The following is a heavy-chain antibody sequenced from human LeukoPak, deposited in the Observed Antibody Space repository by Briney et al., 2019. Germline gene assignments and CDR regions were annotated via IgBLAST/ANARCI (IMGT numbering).Heavy chain of an antibody. Sequence: GGSLRLSCAASGFTFSSYSMNWVRQAPGKGLEWVSVIYSGGSTYYADSVKGRFTISRDNSKNTVYLQMNSLRAEDTAIYYCARDSDYYAFTYWGQGTLVTVSS. CDR3: ARDSDYYAFTY. D-gene: IGHD1-26*01. CDR2: IYSGGST. J-gene: IGHJ4*02. CDR1: GFTFSSYS. V-gene: IGHV3-53*01.